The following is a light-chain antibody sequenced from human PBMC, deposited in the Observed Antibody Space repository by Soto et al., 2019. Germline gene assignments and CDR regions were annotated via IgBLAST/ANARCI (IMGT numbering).Light chain of an antibody. CDR1: QSISTW. CDR2: DAS. CDR3: QQYYDFRT. V-gene: IGKV1-5*01. J-gene: IGKJ1*01. Sequence: DIQITQSPSTLSATVGDRVTITCRASQSISTWLAWYQQKPGKAPKLLIYDASSLEVGVPSRFSGSGSRTEFTLTISSLQPDDYGTYYCQQYYDFRTLGQGTKVDIK.